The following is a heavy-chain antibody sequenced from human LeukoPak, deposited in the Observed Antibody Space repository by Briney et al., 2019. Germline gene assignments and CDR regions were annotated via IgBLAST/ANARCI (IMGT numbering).Heavy chain of an antibody. CDR2: ISAYNGNT. D-gene: IGHD3-22*01. V-gene: IGHV1-18*01. CDR3: ARKYGTSGYYPNDAFDI. Sequence: GASVKVSCKASGYTFTSYGISWVRQAPGQGLEWMGWISAYNGNTNYAQKLQGRVTMTTDTSTSTAYMELRSLRSDDTAVYYCARKYGTSGYYPNDAFDIWGQGTMVTVSS. CDR1: GYTFTSYG. J-gene: IGHJ3*02.